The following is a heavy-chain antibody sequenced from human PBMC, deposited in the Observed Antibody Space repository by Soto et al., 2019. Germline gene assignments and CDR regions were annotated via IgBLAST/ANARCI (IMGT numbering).Heavy chain of an antibody. D-gene: IGHD2-2*01. J-gene: IGHJ5*02. CDR2: IDPRDSYT. V-gene: IGHV5-10-1*01. Sequence: GESLKISCPGFGYTYTTFWISWVRQMPGRGLEWMGRIDPRDSYTNYSPSFQGHVTISVDKSISTAYLQWGSLKASDTAMYYCARLYCSSSTCDSWFDPWGLGTLVTVSS. CDR1: GYTYTTFW. CDR3: ARLYCSSSTCDSWFDP.